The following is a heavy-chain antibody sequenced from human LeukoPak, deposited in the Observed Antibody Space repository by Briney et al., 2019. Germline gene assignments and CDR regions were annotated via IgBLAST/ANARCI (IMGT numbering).Heavy chain of an antibody. J-gene: IGHJ4*02. CDR2: IRYDGSNK. D-gene: IGHD3-22*01. V-gene: IGHV3-30*02. CDR1: GFTFSNYG. CDR3: AKASSGGNYYDSSGYLDY. Sequence: GGSLRLSCTASGFTFSNYGMHWVRQAPGKGLEWVAFIRYDGSNKYYADSVKGRFTISRDNSKNTLYLQMNSLRAEDTAVYYCAKASSGGNYYDSSGYLDYWGQGTLVTVSS.